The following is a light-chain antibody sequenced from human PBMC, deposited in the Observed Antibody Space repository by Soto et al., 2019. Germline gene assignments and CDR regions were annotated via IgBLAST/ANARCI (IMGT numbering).Light chain of an antibody. CDR1: QGVTTN. Sequence: EIVMTQSPGTLSVSPGERATLSCRAGQGVTTNFAWYQQKSGQSPRLLIYDVSIRATGVPARFSGTGSETDFTLTISGLQSEDSAVYFCQQYNNWPFSFGQGTHWRL. CDR3: QQYNNWPFS. V-gene: IGKV3D-15*01. J-gene: IGKJ5*01. CDR2: DVS.